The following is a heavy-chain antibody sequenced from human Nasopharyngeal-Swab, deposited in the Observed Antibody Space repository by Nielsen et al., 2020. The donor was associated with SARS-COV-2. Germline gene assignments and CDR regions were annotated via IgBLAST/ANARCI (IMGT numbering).Heavy chain of an antibody. J-gene: IGHJ6*02. D-gene: IGHD3-10*01. Sequence: GGSLRLSFAASGFTFSDYYIAWVRQPPGKGLEWLSYISTSGRTTDSADSVKGRFTISRHNANHLLFLQMNSLRCEDTAVYYCAKEKGYQVLLDYDYHGLDVWGHGTAVTVSS. CDR1: GFTFSDYY. CDR2: ISTSGRTT. V-gene: IGHV3-11*01. CDR3: AKEKGYQVLLDYDYHGLDV.